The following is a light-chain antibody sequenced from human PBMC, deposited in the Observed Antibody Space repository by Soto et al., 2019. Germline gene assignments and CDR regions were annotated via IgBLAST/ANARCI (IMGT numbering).Light chain of an antibody. Sequence: EIVLTQSPATLSLSPGERATLSCRASQSVSNYLAWYQQKPVQAPRLLIYDVTNRATGTPARFSGSGSGTDFTLTISSLEPEDFAVYYCQSLFTFGPGTKVDIK. CDR1: QSVSNY. J-gene: IGKJ3*01. CDR3: QSLFT. V-gene: IGKV3-11*01. CDR2: DVT.